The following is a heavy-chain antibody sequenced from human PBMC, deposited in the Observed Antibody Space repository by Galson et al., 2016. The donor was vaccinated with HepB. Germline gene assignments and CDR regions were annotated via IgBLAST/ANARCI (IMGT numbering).Heavy chain of an antibody. CDR1: GGSISNYY. D-gene: IGHD6-19*01. V-gene: IGHV4-59*01. Sequence: SETLSLTCTVSGGSISNYYWRWIRQPPGKGLEWIGYIYSTGSTNYNPSLKSRVSMSVDTSKNQFSLRLSSVTAADTAVYYCARAFRVAGAFDIWGQGTKVNVSS. J-gene: IGHJ3*02. CDR2: IYSTGST. CDR3: ARAFRVAGAFDI.